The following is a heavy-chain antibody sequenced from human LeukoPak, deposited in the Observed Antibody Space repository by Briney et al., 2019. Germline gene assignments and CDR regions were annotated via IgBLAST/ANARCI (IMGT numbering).Heavy chain of an antibody. D-gene: IGHD1-1*01. CDR3: ARGERRTQKIDP. J-gene: IGHJ5*02. CDR1: GYTFTSYD. CDR2: MNPNSGNT. V-gene: IGHV1-8*01. Sequence: ASVKVPCKASGYTFTSYDINWVRQATGQGLEWMGWMNPNSGNTGYAQKFQGRVTMTRNTSISTAYMELSSLRSEDTAVYYCARGERRTQKIDPWGQGTLVTVSS.